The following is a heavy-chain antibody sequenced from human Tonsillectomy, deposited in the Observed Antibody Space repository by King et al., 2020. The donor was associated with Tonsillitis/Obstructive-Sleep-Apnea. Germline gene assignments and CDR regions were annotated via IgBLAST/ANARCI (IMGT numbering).Heavy chain of an antibody. Sequence: QLVQSGAEVKKPGSSVKVSCKASGGSFRSYVTSWERQAPGQGLEWMGGIIPMYGTTYYAQRFQDRVTITADESTSTAYMELSSLTSEDTAVYYCARLVSLDAVDIWGQGTKVTVSS. CDR3: ARLVSLDAVDI. CDR2: IIPMYGTT. J-gene: IGHJ3*02. V-gene: IGHV1-69*01. D-gene: IGHD2-8*01. CDR1: GGSFRSYV.